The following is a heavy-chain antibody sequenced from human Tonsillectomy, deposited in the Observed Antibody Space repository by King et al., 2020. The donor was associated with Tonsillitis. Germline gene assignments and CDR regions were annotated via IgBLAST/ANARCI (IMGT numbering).Heavy chain of an antibody. D-gene: IGHD2-2*01. CDR3: ASDCSTTSCSACHAFDI. J-gene: IGHJ3*02. CDR2: ISSSSSAI. CDR1: GFTFSSYS. Sequence: VQLVESGGGLVQPGGSLRLSCAASGFTFSSYSMNWVRQAPGKGLEWVSYISSSSSAIYYADSMKGRFTISRDNAKNSLYLQMNSLRDEDTAVYYCASDCSTTSCSACHAFDIWGQGTMVTVSS. V-gene: IGHV3-48*02.